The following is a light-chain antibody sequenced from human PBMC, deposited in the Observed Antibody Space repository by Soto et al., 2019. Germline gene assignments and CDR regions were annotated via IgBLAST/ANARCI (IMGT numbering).Light chain of an antibody. CDR3: QQYGSSPGT. J-gene: IGKJ1*01. V-gene: IGKV3-20*01. CDR1: QSVSSN. CDR2: DAS. Sequence: EIVMTQSPATLSVSPGGRATLSCRASQSVSSNLAWYQQKPAQAPRLLIYDASSRATGIPDRFSGSGSGTGFTLTISRLEPEDFAVYYCQQYGSSPGTFGQGTKVDI.